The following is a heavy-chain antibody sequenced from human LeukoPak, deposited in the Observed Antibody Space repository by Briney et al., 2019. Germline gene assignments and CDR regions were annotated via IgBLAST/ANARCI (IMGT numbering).Heavy chain of an antibody. CDR2: INPNSGGT. V-gene: IGHV1-2*02. Sequence: ASVKVSCKASGYTFTGYNMHMVRQAPGQGLEWMGWINPNSGGTEYAQESQGRVTMTRDTSISTAYMELSRLRSDDTAVYYCVRDVHNWNDDYWGQGTLVTVSS. CDR1: GYTFTGYN. CDR3: VRDVHNWNDDY. J-gene: IGHJ4*02. D-gene: IGHD1-1*01.